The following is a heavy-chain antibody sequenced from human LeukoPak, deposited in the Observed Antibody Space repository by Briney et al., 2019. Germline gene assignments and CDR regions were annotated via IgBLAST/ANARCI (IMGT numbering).Heavy chain of an antibody. D-gene: IGHD3-22*01. J-gene: IGHJ4*02. CDR1: GFTVSSNY. Sequence: PGGSLRLSCAASGFTVSSNYMSWVRLAPGKGLEWVSIIYSGGNTYYGDSVKGRFTISRDNSKNTLYLQMNSLGAEDTAVYYCARGYYDSGGYYFDFWGQGTLVTVSS. CDR2: IYSGGNT. CDR3: ARGYYDSGGYYFDF. V-gene: IGHV3-66*01.